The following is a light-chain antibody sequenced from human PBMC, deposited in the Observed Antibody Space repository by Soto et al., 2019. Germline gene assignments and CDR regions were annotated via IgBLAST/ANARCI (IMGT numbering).Light chain of an antibody. Sequence: EIVLTQSPGTLSLSPGERATLSCRASQSVSSKYLAWYQQKPGQAPRVLIYGTSIRASGVPERFSGGGSGTDFTLTITRLEPEDFAIYYCHQYGNSPLTFGPGTTVDF. V-gene: IGKV3-20*01. CDR1: QSVSSKY. CDR2: GTS. J-gene: IGKJ3*01. CDR3: HQYGNSPLT.